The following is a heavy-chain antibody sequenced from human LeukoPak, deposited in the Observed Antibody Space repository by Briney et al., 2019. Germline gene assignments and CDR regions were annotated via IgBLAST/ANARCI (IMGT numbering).Heavy chain of an antibody. V-gene: IGHV3-7*01. Sequence: GGSLRLSCAASGFTVSSNYMSWVRQAPGKGLEWVANIKQDGSEKYYVDSVKGRFTISRDNAKNSLYLQMNSLRAEDTAVYYCARAVACSGRTCSNYYYYYMDVWGKGTTVTVSS. J-gene: IGHJ6*03. CDR3: ARAVACSGRTCSNYYYYYMDV. CDR2: IKQDGSEK. D-gene: IGHD2-15*01. CDR1: GFTVSSNY.